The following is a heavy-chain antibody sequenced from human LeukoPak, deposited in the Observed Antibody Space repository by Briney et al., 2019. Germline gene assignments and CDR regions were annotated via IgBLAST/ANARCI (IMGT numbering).Heavy chain of an antibody. Sequence: GGSLRLSCTASGFTFGDYGMSWVRQAAGKVVEGVGYIRSKAYGATTEYAASVKGRFTISRDDSKTIAYLQMNGLKTEDTAVYYCTRVGPSGGLWGFLDYWGQGTLVTVSS. D-gene: IGHD6-19*01. J-gene: IGHJ4*02. CDR2: IRSKAYGATT. CDR1: GFTFGDYG. V-gene: IGHV3-49*04. CDR3: TRVGPSGGLWGFLDY.